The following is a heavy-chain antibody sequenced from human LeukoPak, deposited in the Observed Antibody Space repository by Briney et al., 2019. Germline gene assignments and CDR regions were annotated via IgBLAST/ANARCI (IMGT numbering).Heavy chain of an antibody. D-gene: IGHD3-22*01. CDR3: AQTGYDSSGSYPGTDAFDI. J-gene: IGHJ3*02. V-gene: IGHV1-2*02. CDR2: INPNSGGT. CDR1: GYTFTGYY. Sequence: ASVKVSCKASGYTFTGYYMHWVRQAPGQGLEWMGWINPNSGGTNYAQKFRGRVTMTRDTSISTAYMELSRLRSDDTAVYYCAQTGYDSSGSYPGTDAFDIWGQGTMVTVSS.